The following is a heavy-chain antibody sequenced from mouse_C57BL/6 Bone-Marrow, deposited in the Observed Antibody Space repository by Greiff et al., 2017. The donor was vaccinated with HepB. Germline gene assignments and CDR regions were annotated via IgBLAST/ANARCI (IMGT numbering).Heavy chain of an antibody. J-gene: IGHJ2*01. Sequence: QVQLQQPGAELVRPGSSVKLSCKASGYTFTSYWMHWVKQRPIQGLEWIGNIDPSDSETHYNQKFKDKATLTVDKSSSTAYMQLSSLTSEDSAVYYCAREVGTTMITSYVDYWGQGTTLTVSS. CDR1: GYTFTSYW. CDR2: IDPSDSET. D-gene: IGHD2-4*01. CDR3: AREVGTTMITSYVDY. V-gene: IGHV1-52*01.